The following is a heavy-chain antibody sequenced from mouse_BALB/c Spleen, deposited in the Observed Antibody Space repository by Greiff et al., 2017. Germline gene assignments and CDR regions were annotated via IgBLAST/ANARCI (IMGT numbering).Heavy chain of an antibody. CDR2: INPSSGYT. CDR3: ARSSITTVPPDY. CDR1: GYTFTSYT. J-gene: IGHJ2*01. V-gene: IGHV1-4*01. D-gene: IGHD1-1*01. Sequence: QVQLHQSGAELARPGASVKMSCKASGYTFTSYTMHWVKQRPGQGLEWIGYINPSSGYTNYNQKFKDKATLTADKSSSTAYMQLSSLTSEDSAVYYCARSSITTVPPDYWGQGTTLTVSS.